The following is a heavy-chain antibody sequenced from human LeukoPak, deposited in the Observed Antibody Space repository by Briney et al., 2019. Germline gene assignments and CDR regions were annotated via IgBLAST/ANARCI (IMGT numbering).Heavy chain of an antibody. D-gene: IGHD1-1*01. CDR3: ASGPRGNWYLDT. CDR1: GFTFSNSW. J-gene: IGHJ4*02. CDR2: INDDWCRI. Sequence: GGSLRLSCAASGFTFSNSWRHWVRQARGRGGVWVSRINDDWCRIEFADYVKGRFAVSRENAKNRLHLQMRSLKAEDTGVYYCASGPRGNWYLDTWGQGALVIVSS. V-gene: IGHV3-74*01.